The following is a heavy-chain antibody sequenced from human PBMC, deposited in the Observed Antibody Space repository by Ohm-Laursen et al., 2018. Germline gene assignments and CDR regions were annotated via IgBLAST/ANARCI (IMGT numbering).Heavy chain of an antibody. CDR3: ARYGNAFYYFDY. CDR1: GGSISSYY. CDR2: VYYSGST. D-gene: IGHD2/OR15-2a*01. J-gene: IGHJ4*02. Sequence: TLSLTCTVSGGSISSYYWSWIRQPPGKGLEWIGYVYYSGSTNYNPSLQSRVTISIDTSKNHFSLKLSSVTAADTAVYYCARYGNAFYYFDYWGLGTLVTVSS. V-gene: IGHV4-59*01.